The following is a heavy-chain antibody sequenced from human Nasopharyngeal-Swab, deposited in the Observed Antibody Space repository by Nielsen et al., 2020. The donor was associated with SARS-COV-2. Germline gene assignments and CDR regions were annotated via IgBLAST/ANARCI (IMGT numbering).Heavy chain of an antibody. CDR3: ARSVGLRFLEWLSQHFDY. V-gene: IGHV4-34*01. CDR2: INHSGST. Sequence: GSLRLSCAVYGGSFSGYYWSWIRQPPGKGLEWIGEINHSGSTNYNPSLKSRVTISVDTSKNQFPLKLSSVTAADTAVYYCARSVGLRFLEWLSQHFDYWGQGTLVTVSS. CDR1: GGSFSGYY. J-gene: IGHJ4*02. D-gene: IGHD3-3*01.